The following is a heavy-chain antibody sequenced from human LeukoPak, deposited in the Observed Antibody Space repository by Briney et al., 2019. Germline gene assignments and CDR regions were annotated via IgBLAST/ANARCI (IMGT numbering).Heavy chain of an antibody. D-gene: IGHD1-1*01. CDR2: ITHNGGST. Sequence: PGGSLRLSCAASGFTFSSYAMSWVRQAPGKGLEWVSAITHNGGSTYYADSVKGRFTIPRDNSKNSLFLQMNSLRAEDTAVYFCAKEQLGYFDYWGQGTLVAVSS. J-gene: IGHJ4*02. CDR3: AKEQLGYFDY. V-gene: IGHV3-23*01. CDR1: GFTFSSYA.